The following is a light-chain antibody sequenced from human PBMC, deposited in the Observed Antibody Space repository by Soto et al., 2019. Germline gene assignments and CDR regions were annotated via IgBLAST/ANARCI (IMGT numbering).Light chain of an antibody. V-gene: IGLV2-8*01. CDR1: SSDVGGYNY. Sequence: QSALTQPPSASGSPGQSVTISCTGTSSDVGGYNYVSWYQQHPGKAPKLMIYEVTKRPSGVPDRFSGSKSANTASLTVSGLQAEDEADYYCSSYSDSDNLVFGGGTKLTFL. J-gene: IGLJ2*01. CDR2: EVT. CDR3: SSYSDSDNLV.